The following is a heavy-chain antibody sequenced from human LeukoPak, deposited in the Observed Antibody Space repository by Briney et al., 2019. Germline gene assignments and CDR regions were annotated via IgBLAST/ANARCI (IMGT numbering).Heavy chain of an antibody. CDR1: GFAFSSYG. J-gene: IGHJ4*02. CDR3: AKEAYDSSGYFDY. D-gene: IGHD3-22*01. V-gene: IGHV3-30*18. Sequence: GGSLRLSCAASGFAFSSYGMHWVRQAPGKGLEWVAIISYDGSNKYYADSVKGRFTISRDNSKNTLYLQLNSLTAEDTAVFYCAKEAYDSSGYFDYWGQGTLVTVSP. CDR2: ISYDGSNK.